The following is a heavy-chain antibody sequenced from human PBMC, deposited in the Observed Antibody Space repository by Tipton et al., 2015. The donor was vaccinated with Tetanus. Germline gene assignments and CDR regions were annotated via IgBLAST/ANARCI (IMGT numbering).Heavy chain of an antibody. J-gene: IGHJ3*02. CDR3: AREDVYYHDGSGFYAFDI. Sequence: LRLSCSVSGGSISNYYWNWIRQPAGKGLGWIGRIYVTGAINYSPALQSRVTMSVDTGKNQFSLRLSFVTAADAAMYYCAREDVYYHDGSGFYAFDIWGRGTMVAVSS. D-gene: IGHD3-22*01. CDR1: GGSISNYY. V-gene: IGHV4-4*07. CDR2: IYVTGAI.